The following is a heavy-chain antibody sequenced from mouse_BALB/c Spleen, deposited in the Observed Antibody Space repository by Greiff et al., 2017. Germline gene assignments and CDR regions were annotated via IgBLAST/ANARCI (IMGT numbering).Heavy chain of an antibody. CDR2: INSNGGST. D-gene: IGHD3-1*01. J-gene: IGHJ3*01. CDR1: GFTFSSYG. CDR3: ARDSSGRSWFAY. V-gene: IGHV5-6-3*01. Sequence: EVQLVESGGGLVQPGGSLKLSCAASGFTFSSYGMSWVRQTPDKRLELVATINSNGGSTYYPDSVKGRFTISRDNAKNTLYLQMSSLKSEDTAMYYCARDSSGRSWFAYWGQGTLVTVSA.